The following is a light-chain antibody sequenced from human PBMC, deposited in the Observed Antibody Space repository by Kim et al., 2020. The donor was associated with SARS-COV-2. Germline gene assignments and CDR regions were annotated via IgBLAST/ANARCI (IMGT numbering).Light chain of an antibody. V-gene: IGKV4-1*01. CDR3: QHYYTTPWT. J-gene: IGKJ1*01. CDR1: QSVFSSSRDKNF. CDR2: SAS. Sequence: DIVMTQSPDSLAVSLGERATINCKSSQSVFSSSRDKNFLAWFQQKPGQPPKLLIYSASTRESGVPDRFSGSGSGTDFTLTISSLQAEDVAVYYCQHYYTTPWTFGQGTKVEIK.